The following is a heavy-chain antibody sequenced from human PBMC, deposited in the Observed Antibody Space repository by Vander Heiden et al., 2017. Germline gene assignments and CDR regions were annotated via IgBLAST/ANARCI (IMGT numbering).Heavy chain of an antibody. CDR1: GFAFDDYA. Sequence: EMQLVESGGDLVQPGRSLRLSCAASGFAFDDYAMHWVRQAPGKGLEWVSRITWNSGSVAYADSVKGRFTISRDSAKNSLYLQMNSLRAEDTALYYCAKDVSYSKYTYLDCWGQGTLVTVSS. CDR3: AKDVSYSKYTYLDC. D-gene: IGHD6-13*01. CDR2: ITWNSGSV. J-gene: IGHJ4*02. V-gene: IGHV3-9*01.